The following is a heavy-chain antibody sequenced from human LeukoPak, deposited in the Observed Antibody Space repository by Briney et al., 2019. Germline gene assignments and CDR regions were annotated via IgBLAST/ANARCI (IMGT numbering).Heavy chain of an antibody. CDR1: GYTFTSYG. D-gene: IGHD2-21*02. V-gene: IGHV1-69*13. CDR3: ARYGAAGDFYYFDY. Sequence: ASVKVFCKASGYTFTSYGISWVRQAPGQGLEWMGGIIPIFGTANYAQKFQGRVTITADESTSTAYMELSSLRSEDTAVYYCARYGAAGDFYYFDYWGQGTLVTVSS. CDR2: IIPIFGTA. J-gene: IGHJ4*02.